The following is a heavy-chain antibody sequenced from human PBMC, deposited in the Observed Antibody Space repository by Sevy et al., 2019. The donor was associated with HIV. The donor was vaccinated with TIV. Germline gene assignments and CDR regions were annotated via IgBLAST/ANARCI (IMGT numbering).Heavy chain of an antibody. CDR1: GFTFSTYA. CDR2: ITISGGST. D-gene: IGHD3-10*01. CDR3: AKDRVSGTYYTGDFDY. Sequence: GGSLRLSCAASGFTFSTYAMTWVRQAPGKGLEWVSVITISGGSTYYADSVKGRFTISRDNSKNNLYLQMNSLRADDTAVYYCAKDRVSGTYYTGDFDYWGQGTLVTVSS. J-gene: IGHJ4*02. V-gene: IGHV3-23*01.